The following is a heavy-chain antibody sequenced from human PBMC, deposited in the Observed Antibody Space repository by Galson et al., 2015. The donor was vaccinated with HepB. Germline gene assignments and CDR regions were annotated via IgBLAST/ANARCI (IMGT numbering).Heavy chain of an antibody. Sequence: SVKVSCKASGYTFTSYAMNWVRQAPGQGLEWMGWINTNTGNPTYAQGFTGRFVFSLDTSVSTAYLQISSLKAEDTAVYYCARDGAMVRGVLYYFDYWGQGTLVTVSS. CDR3: ARDGAMVRGVLYYFDY. J-gene: IGHJ4*02. CDR2: INTNTGNP. CDR1: GYTFTSYA. V-gene: IGHV7-4-1*02. D-gene: IGHD3-10*01.